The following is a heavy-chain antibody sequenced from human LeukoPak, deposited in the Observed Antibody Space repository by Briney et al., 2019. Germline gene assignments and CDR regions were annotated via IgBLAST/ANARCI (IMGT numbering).Heavy chain of an antibody. CDR1: GFAFSNFW. D-gene: IGHD1-14*01. J-gene: IGHJ4*02. CDR3: ADPGMGY. Sequence: GGSLRLSCTASGFAFSNFWMSWVRQAPGKGLEWVANIKQNGTEETYIDSMKGRFIISRDNAKSSLSLQMNSLRGEDTAVYYCADPGMGYWGQGTLVTVSS. V-gene: IGHV3-7*01. CDR2: IKQNGTEE.